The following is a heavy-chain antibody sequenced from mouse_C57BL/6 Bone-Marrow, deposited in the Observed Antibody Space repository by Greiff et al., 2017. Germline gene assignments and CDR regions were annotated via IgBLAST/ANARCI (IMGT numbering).Heavy chain of an antibody. CDR3: ARSSGYYGSSYEYYAMDY. J-gene: IGHJ4*01. CDR1: GFTFSDYG. D-gene: IGHD1-1*01. Sequence: EVQRVESGGGLVKPGGSLKLSCAASGFTFSDYGMHWVRQAPEKGLEWVAYISSGSSTIYYADTVKGRFTISGDNAKNTLFLQMTSLRSEDTAMYYCARSSGYYGSSYEYYAMDYWGQGTSVTVSS. V-gene: IGHV5-17*01. CDR2: ISSGSSTI.